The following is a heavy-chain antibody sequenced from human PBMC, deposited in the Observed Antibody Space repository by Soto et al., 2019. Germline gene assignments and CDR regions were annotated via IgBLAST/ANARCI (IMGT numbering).Heavy chain of an antibody. CDR3: ARSTRSTVTTVHY. V-gene: IGHV4-31*03. CDR1: GGSISSGGYF. D-gene: IGHD4-17*01. CDR2: IYYSRST. Sequence: QVQLHEAGPGLVKPSQTLSLTCTVSGGSISSGGYFLSWVSQHPGKGLECIGYIYYSRSTYYNPSLKSRVTISVATAKIHSSLKLSSVTAAATAVYYCARSTRSTVTTVHYRGEGTLVSFA. J-gene: IGHJ4*02.